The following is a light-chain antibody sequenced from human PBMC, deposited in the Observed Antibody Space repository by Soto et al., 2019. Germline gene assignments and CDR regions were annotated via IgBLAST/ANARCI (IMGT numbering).Light chain of an antibody. CDR2: EVT. V-gene: IGLV2-8*01. Sequence: QSALTQPPSASGSPGQSVTISCTGTSSDVGGYNYVSWYQQHAGKGPKLMIYEVTKWPSGVPARFSGSKFGNTASLTVSGLQADDEAAYYCSSFAGSDSVVFGGGTKLTVL. J-gene: IGLJ2*01. CDR3: SSFAGSDSVV. CDR1: SSDVGGYNY.